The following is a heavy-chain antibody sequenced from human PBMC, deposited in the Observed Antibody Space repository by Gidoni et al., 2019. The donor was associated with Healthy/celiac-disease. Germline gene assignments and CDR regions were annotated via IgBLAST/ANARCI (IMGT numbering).Heavy chain of an antibody. D-gene: IGHD3-10*01. CDR3: ARDALLWFGELQPYFDY. V-gene: IGHV1-18*01. CDR1: GYTFTSYG. J-gene: IGHJ4*02. Sequence: QVQLVQSGAEVTKPRASVQVCCKASGYTFTSYGISWVRQAPGPGLEWMGWHSAYNGNTNYAQKLQCRVTMTTDTSTSTAYMELRSLRADDTAVYYCARDALLWFGELQPYFDYWGQGTLVTVSS. CDR2: HSAYNGNT.